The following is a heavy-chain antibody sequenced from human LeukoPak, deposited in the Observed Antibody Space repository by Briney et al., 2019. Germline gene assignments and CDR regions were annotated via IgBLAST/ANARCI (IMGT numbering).Heavy chain of an antibody. D-gene: IGHD3-22*01. CDR3: ARGAGARGYYPFDY. Sequence: ASVKVSCKASGYTFTSYDINWVRQATGQGLEWMGWMNPNSGNTGYAQKFQGRVTMTRNTSISTAYMELSSLRSEDTAVHYCARGAGARGYYPFDYWGQGTLVTVSS. J-gene: IGHJ4*02. CDR2: MNPNSGNT. V-gene: IGHV1-8*01. CDR1: GYTFTSYD.